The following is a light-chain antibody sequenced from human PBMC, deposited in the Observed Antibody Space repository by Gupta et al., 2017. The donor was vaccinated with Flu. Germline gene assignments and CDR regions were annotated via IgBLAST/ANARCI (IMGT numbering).Light chain of an antibody. J-gene: IGLJ2*01. V-gene: IGLV1-40*01. CDR2: NNN. Sequence: VTISCTGSSSNIGAGYDVHWYQQLPGTAPKVVIHNNNNRPSGVPDRFSGSKSGTSASLAITGLQADDEANYYCQSYDTNLSGWVFGGGTKLTVL. CDR3: QSYDTNLSGWV. CDR1: SSNIGAGYD.